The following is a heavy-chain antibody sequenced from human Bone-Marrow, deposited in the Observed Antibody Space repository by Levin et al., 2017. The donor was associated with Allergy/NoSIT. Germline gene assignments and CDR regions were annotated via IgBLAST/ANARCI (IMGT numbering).Heavy chain of an antibody. Sequence: PGGSLRLSCAASGFTFSSYAMSWVRQAPGKGLEWVSAISGSGGSTYYADSVKGRFTISRDNSKNTLYLQMNSLRAEDTAVYYCAKGYYGSGSYYRDQRTFDYWGQGTLVTVSS. CDR2: ISGSGGST. J-gene: IGHJ4*02. D-gene: IGHD3-10*01. CDR3: AKGYYGSGSYYRDQRTFDY. V-gene: IGHV3-23*01. CDR1: GFTFSSYA.